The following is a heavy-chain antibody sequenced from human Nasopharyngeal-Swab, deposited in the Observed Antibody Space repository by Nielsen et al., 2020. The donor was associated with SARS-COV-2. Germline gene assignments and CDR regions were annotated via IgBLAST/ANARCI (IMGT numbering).Heavy chain of an antibody. D-gene: IGHD6-13*01. CDR3: ARDEYSSSWYPDY. CDR1: GFTFSSSG. CDR2: ISYDGSNK. J-gene: IGHJ4*02. Sequence: GESLKISCAASGFTFSSSGMHWVRQAPGKGLEWVAVISYDGSNKYYADSVKGRFTISRDNSKNTLYLQMNSLKAEDTAVYYCARDEYSSSWYPDYWGQGTLVTVSS. V-gene: IGHV3-30*03.